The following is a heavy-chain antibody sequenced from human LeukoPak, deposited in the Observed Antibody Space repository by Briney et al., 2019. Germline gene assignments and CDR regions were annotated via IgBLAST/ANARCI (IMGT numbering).Heavy chain of an antibody. CDR1: GFTFDDFA. Sequence: GGSLRLSCVASGFTFDDFAMHWVRQAPGKGLEWVCLTNWDGTNTLCAGSVKGRFTISRDNNKSSLFLQMNSLKPEDTALYYCAKGDSGHDSIFHPPGAFDSWGQGTLVTVSS. J-gene: IGHJ4*02. CDR3: AKGDSGHDSIFHPPGAFDS. D-gene: IGHD3-22*01. CDR2: TNWDGTNT. V-gene: IGHV3-43D*03.